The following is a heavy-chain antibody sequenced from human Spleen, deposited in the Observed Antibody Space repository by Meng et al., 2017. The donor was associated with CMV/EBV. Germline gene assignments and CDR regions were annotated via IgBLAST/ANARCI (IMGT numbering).Heavy chain of an antibody. CDR2: ISWNSDFT. D-gene: IGHD6-6*01. V-gene: IGHV3-9*01. CDR3: TKDIGAARLANFDY. Sequence: SLKISCAASGFTFHDYAMHWVRQAPGKGLEWVSGISWNSDFTAYADSVKGRFTIFRDNAKNSLFLQMISLGTEDTAFYYCTKDIGAARLANFDYWGQGTLVTVSS. CDR1: GFTFHDYA. J-gene: IGHJ4*02.